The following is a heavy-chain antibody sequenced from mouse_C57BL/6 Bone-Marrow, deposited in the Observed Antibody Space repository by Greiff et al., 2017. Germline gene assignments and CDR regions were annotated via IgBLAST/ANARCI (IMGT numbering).Heavy chain of an antibody. CDR1: GFSLTSYG. D-gene: IGHD2-5*01. CDR3: AKSSPYYSNSMDY. Sequence: VQLQESGPGLVQPSQSLSITCTVSGFSLTSYGVHWVRQSPGKGLEWLGVIWRGGSTDYNAAFMSRLSITKDNSKSQVFFKMNSLQADDTAIYYCAKSSPYYSNSMDYWGQGTSVTVSS. CDR2: IWRGGST. V-gene: IGHV2-5*01. J-gene: IGHJ4*01.